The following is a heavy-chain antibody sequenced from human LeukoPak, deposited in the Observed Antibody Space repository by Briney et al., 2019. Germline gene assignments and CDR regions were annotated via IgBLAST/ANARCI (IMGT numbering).Heavy chain of an antibody. CDR1: GYTFTNYG. CDR2: ISGYNGNT. Sequence: ASVKVSCKASGYTFTNYGFSWVRQAPGQGLGWMGWISGYNGNTIYAQKLQGRVTMTTDTSTSTAYMDLRSLRSDDTAVYYCARGLVAVVSGSYYSDYWGQGTLVTVSS. V-gene: IGHV1-18*01. D-gene: IGHD3-16*01. J-gene: IGHJ4*02. CDR3: ARGLVAVVSGSYYSDY.